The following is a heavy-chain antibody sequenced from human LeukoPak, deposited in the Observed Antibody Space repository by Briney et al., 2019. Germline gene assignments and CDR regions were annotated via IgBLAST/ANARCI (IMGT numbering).Heavy chain of an antibody. J-gene: IGHJ4*02. D-gene: IGHD6-6*01. Sequence: XWSWIRXPPGKGLEWIGEINHSGSTNYNPSLKSRVTISVDTSKTQFSLKLSSVTAADTAVYYCARVSSSSSFDYWGQGTLVTVSS. CDR3: ARVSSSSSFDY. CDR1: X. CDR2: INHSGST. V-gene: IGHV4-34*01.